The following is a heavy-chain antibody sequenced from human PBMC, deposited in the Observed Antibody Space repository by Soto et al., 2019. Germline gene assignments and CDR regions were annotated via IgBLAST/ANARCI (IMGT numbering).Heavy chain of an antibody. D-gene: IGHD5-12*01. CDR1: VYTFFTYD. V-gene: IGHV1-18*01. J-gene: IGHJ5*02. Sequence: GXSVKVSCKASVYTFFTYDISWVRQAPGQGLEWMGWISTYSGDTKYAQKFQGRVTMTTDTSTTTAYLELRSLRSDDTAVYYCARHHGPTTSENWFDHWGQGTLVTVSS. CDR2: ISTYSGDT. CDR3: ARHHGPTTSENWFDH.